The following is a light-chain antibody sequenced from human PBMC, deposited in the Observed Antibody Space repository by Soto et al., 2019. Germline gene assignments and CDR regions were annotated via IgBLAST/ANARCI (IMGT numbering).Light chain of an antibody. CDR2: EVT. Sequence: QSVLTQPPSVSGAPGQRVTISCTGSSSNIGAGYDVHWYQQLPGTAPKLLIFEVTNRPSGVSSRFSGSRSGNTASLTISGLQPDDEGDYFCVSYTDTDTLVFGTGTKLTVL. CDR1: SSNIGAGYD. V-gene: IGLV1-40*01. CDR3: VSYTDTDTLV. J-gene: IGLJ1*01.